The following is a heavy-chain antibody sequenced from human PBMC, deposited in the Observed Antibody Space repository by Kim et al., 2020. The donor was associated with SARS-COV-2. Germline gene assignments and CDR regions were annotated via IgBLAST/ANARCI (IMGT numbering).Heavy chain of an antibody. V-gene: IGHV4-34*01. D-gene: IGHD3-3*01. CDR1: GGSFSAYS. CDR3: ARGRAGVVPSPILGLGPYYYYYAMDV. Sequence: SETLSLTCAVYGGSFSAYSWIWIRQAPGKGLEWIGEVNHSGITKYHPSLKSRVTISVDTSKNQFSLKLPSVTAADTAVFYCARGRAGVVPSPILGLGPYYYYYAMDVWGQGTTVTFS. J-gene: IGHJ6*02. CDR2: VNHSGIT.